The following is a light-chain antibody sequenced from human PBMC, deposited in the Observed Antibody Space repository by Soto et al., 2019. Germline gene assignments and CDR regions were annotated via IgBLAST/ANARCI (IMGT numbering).Light chain of an antibody. V-gene: IGKV1-5*01. Sequence: DIPMTQSPSTLSASVGDRVTITCRASQSIHRWLAWYQQKAGKAPKVLIYDASSLDSGVPSRFSGSGSGTEFTLTISSLQPDDFAPYYCQQYNTYPVTFGQGTKLEI. J-gene: IGKJ2*01. CDR1: QSIHRW. CDR2: DAS. CDR3: QQYNTYPVT.